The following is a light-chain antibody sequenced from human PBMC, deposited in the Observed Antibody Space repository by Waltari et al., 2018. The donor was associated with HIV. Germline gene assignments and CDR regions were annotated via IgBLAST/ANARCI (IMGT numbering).Light chain of an antibody. CDR2: RNN. CDR1: TSNVRNNY. V-gene: IGLV1-47*01. J-gene: IGLJ2*01. Sequence: QSVLAQPRSVSGTPGQTVNISCSGSTSNVRNNYVYWYQQVTGVAPKLLIFRNNPLPSGVPHRLSGSKSGTSASLAISGLRTEDEAEYYCAVWDDRLSGRLFGGGTKVTVL. CDR3: AVWDDRLSGRL.